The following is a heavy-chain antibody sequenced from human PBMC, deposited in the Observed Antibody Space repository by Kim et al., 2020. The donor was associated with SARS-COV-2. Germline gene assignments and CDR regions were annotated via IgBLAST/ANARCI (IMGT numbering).Heavy chain of an antibody. CDR2: INTNTGNP. D-gene: IGHD3-3*01. J-gene: IGHJ3*02. Sequence: ASVKVSCKASGYTFTSYAMNWVRQAPGQGLEWMGWINTNTGNPTYAQGFTGRFVFSLDTSVSTAYLQISSLKAEDTAVYYCARPTEEYDFWSGYYDAFDIWGQGTMVTVSS. V-gene: IGHV7-4-1*02. CDR3: ARPTEEYDFWSGYYDAFDI. CDR1: GYTFTSYA.